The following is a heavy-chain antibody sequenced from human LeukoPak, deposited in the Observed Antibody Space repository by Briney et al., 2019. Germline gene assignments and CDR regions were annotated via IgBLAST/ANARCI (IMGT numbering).Heavy chain of an antibody. J-gene: IGHJ4*02. CDR2: IISSSSYI. CDR3: ARDPQYCSGGSCYSFDY. Sequence: TGGSLRLSCAASGFTFSTYSMNWVRQAPGNGLEWVSSIISSSSYIYYADSVKGRFTISRDNAKNSLYLQMNSLRAEDTAVYYCARDPQYCSGGSCYSFDYWGQGTLVTVSS. D-gene: IGHD2-15*01. CDR1: GFTFSTYS. V-gene: IGHV3-21*01.